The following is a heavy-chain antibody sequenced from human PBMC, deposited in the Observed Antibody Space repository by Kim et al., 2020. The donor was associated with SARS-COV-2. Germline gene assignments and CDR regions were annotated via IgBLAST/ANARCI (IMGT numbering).Heavy chain of an antibody. V-gene: IGHV3-74*01. CDR1: GFTFSEYW. Sequence: GGSLRLSCAASGFTFSEYWMHWVRQAPGKGLVWVSRIIPDGRSTSYADYVKGRFTISRDNAKNTLYLQMNSLRAEDTAVYYCASGLTPGQYWGQGTLVTVSS. CDR2: IIPDGRST. CDR3: ASGLTPGQY. D-gene: IGHD2-15*01. J-gene: IGHJ4*02.